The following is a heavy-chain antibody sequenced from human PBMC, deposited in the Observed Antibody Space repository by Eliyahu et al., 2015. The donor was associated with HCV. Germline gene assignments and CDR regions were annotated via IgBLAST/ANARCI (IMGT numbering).Heavy chain of an antibody. Sequence: QVQLQESGPGLVKPSETLSLTCTVSGGSVSSGSYYWSWIRQPPGKGLEWIGVILFRGGAPYNPSLKSRVTISVDTSKNQFSLKLSSVTAADTAVYYCASGGYYDSSGYYNWFDPWGQGTLVTVSS. CDR1: GGSVSSGSYY. D-gene: IGHD3-22*01. CDR2: ILFRGGA. J-gene: IGHJ5*02. CDR3: ASGGYYDSSGYYNWFDP. V-gene: IGHV4-61*01.